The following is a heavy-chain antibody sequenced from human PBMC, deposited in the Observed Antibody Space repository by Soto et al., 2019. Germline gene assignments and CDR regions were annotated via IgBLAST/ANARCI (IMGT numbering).Heavy chain of an antibody. D-gene: IGHD6-6*01. J-gene: IGHJ4*02. Sequence: GWSLRLACASSVFTFDDYAMHWVRQVPGKGLEWVSGLSWNSDSIGYADSVKGRFSISRDNAKNSLYLQMNSLRAEDTALYYCAKDMSASYSSSSYYFDYWGQGTLVTVS. V-gene: IGHV3-9*01. CDR2: LSWNSDSI. CDR3: AKDMSASYSSSSYYFDY. CDR1: VFTFDDYA.